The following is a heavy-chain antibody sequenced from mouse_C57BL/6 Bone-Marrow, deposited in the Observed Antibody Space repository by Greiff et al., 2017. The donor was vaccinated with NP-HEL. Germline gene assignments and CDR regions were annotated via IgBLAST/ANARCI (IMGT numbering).Heavy chain of an antibody. CDR3: ARDGYYGSSSFAY. CDR2: TYPGSGST. Sequence: QVQLQQPGAELVKPGASVKMSCKASGYTFTSYWITWVKQRPGQGLEWIGDTYPGSGSTNYNEKFKSKATLTVDTSSSTAYMQLSSLTSEDSAVYYCARDGYYGSSSFAYWGQGTLVTVSA. CDR1: GYTFTSYW. D-gene: IGHD1-1*01. V-gene: IGHV1-55*01. J-gene: IGHJ3*01.